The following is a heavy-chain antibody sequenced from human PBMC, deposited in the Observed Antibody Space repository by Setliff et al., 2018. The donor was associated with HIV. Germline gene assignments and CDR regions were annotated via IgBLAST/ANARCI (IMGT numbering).Heavy chain of an antibody. CDR2: IHYSGSS. D-gene: IGHD4-17*01. J-gene: IGHJ3*02. CDR1: GGSITGHY. Sequence: SETLSLTCTVSGGSITGHYWSWIRQPPGKGLEWIGYIHYSGSSNYNPSLKSRVTISVDTSKNQFSLKLSSVTAADTAVYYCARLGADYGWVGALDIWGQGTMVTVSS. CDR3: ARLGADYGWVGALDI. V-gene: IGHV4-59*08.